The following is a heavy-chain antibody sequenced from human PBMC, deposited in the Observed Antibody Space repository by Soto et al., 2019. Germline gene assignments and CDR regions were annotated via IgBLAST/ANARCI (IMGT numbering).Heavy chain of an antibody. CDR3: VRYKEYYSGMDV. Sequence: GASVKVSCKASGYTFTSYDIHWVRQATGQGLEWVGWVNPNSGYTNYAQKLQGRVAMTRDNSKTTAYMELSSLRSEDTAVYYCVRYKEYYSGMDVWGQGTTVTVSS. V-gene: IGHV1-8*01. CDR2: VNPNSGYT. J-gene: IGHJ6*02. CDR1: GYTFTSYD. D-gene: IGHD1-20*01.